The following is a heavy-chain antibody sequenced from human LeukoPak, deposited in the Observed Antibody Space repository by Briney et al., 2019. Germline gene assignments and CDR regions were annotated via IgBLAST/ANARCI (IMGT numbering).Heavy chain of an antibody. D-gene: IGHD3-10*01. CDR1: GGSFSGYY. Sequence: SETLSLTCAVYGGSFSGYYWSWIRQPPGKGLEWIGEINHSGSTNYNPSLKSRVTISVDTSKNQFSLKQSSVTAADTAVYYCARGFTMVRGVIITRFGYYYYGMDVWGKGTTVTVSS. V-gene: IGHV4-34*01. CDR2: INHSGST. J-gene: IGHJ6*04. CDR3: ARGFTMVRGVIITRFGYYYYGMDV.